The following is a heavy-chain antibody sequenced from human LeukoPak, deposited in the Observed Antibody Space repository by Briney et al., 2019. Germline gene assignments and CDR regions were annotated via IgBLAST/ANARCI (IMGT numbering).Heavy chain of an antibody. CDR3: SQGSAQYFNY. J-gene: IGHJ4*02. D-gene: IGHD2-15*01. V-gene: IGHV3-15*07. Sequence: PGGSLRLSCAVSGLTLSNVWMNWIRQAPGKGLEWVGRIRSRGDGGTTDFAAPVKGRFTISRDDSKNTLFLQMNSLTSEDTALYYCSQGSAQYFNYWGQGTLVTVSS. CDR2: IRSRGDGGTT. CDR1: GLTLSNVW.